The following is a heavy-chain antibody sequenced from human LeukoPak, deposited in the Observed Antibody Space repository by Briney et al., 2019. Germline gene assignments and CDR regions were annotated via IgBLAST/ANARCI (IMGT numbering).Heavy chain of an antibody. V-gene: IGHV4-61*02. CDR3: ARGYYYDFWSGGEGWFDP. CDR2: IYTSGST. D-gene: IGHD3-3*01. CDR1: GGSISSGSYY. J-gene: IGHJ5*02. Sequence: SETLSLTCTVSGGSISSGSYYWSWIRQPAGKGLEWIGCIYTSGSTNYNPSLKSRVTISVDTSKNQFSLKLSSVTAADTAVYYCARGYYYDFWSGGEGWFDPWGQGTLVTVSS.